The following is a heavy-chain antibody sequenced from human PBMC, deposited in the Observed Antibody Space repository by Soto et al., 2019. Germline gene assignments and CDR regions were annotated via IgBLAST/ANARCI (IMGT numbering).Heavy chain of an antibody. CDR1: GFTFSSYW. Sequence: GGSLRLSCAASGFTFSSYWMSWVRQAPGKGLEWVANIKQDGSEKYYVDSVKGRFTISRDNAKNSLYLQMNSLRAEDTAVYYCARARGDYGYYYYGMDVWGQGTTVTVSS. V-gene: IGHV3-7*01. CDR2: IKQDGSEK. CDR3: ARARGDYGYYYYGMDV. J-gene: IGHJ6*02. D-gene: IGHD4-17*01.